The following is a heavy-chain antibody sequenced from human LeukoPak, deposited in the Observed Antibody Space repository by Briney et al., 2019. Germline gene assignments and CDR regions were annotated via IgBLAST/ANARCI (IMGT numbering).Heavy chain of an antibody. CDR3: ARTDYSLP. CDR2: ISHSGET. D-gene: IGHD4-11*01. J-gene: IGHJ5*02. V-gene: IGHV4-34*01. CDR1: GGSFSGYW. Sequence: PSETLCLTCAVSGGSFSGYWWCWIRQSPGTGLEWIGEISHSGETNYNPSFESRVSISLDTSKNQFSLHLSSVTAADTAVYYCARTDYSLPWGQGAPVTVSS.